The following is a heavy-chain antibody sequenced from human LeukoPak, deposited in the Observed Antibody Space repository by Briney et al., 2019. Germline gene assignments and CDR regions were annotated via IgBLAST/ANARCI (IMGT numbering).Heavy chain of an antibody. V-gene: IGHV1-18*01. J-gene: IGHJ4*02. CDR2: ISAYNGNT. D-gene: IGHD2-2*01. CDR3: ARDTTGPDCSSTSCSFDY. Sequence: ASVKVSCKASGYTFTSYGISWVRQAPGQGLEWMGWISAYNGNTNYAQKFQGRVTITADESTSTAYMELSSLRSEDTAVYYCARDTTGPDCSSTSCSFDYWGQGTLVTVSS. CDR1: GYTFTSYG.